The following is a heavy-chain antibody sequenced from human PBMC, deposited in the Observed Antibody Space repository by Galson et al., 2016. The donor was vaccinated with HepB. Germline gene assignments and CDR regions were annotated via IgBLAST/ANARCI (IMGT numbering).Heavy chain of an antibody. J-gene: IGHJ4*02. D-gene: IGHD6-13*01. Sequence: SLRLSCAASGFTVSSNYMSWVRQAPGKGLEWVSVIYSGGGTYYADAEKGRFTIARDNAKNSLYLQMNSLRDEDTAVYYCARAGSSWYFDYWGQGTLVTVSS. CDR2: IYSGGGT. CDR3: ARAGSSWYFDY. CDR1: GFTVSSNY. V-gene: IGHV3-53*01.